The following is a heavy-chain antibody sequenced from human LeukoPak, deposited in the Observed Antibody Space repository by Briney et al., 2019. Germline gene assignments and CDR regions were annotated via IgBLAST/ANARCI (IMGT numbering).Heavy chain of an antibody. CDR1: GFTFSSYW. V-gene: IGHV3-7*03. CDR3: ARDISSGWYDY. D-gene: IGHD6-19*01. CDR2: IKQDGSEK. J-gene: IGHJ4*02. Sequence: GGSLRLSCAASGFTFSSYWMSWVRQAPEKGLEWVANIKQDGSEKYYVDSVKGRFTISRDNAKNSLYLQMNSLRAEDTAVYYCARDISSGWYDYWGQGTLVTVSS.